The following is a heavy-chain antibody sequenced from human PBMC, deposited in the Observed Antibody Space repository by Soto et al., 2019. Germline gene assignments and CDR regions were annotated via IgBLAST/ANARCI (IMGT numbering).Heavy chain of an antibody. D-gene: IGHD3-22*01. Sequence: SVKVSCKASGGTFSSYAISWVRQAPGQGLEWMGGIIPIFGTANYAQKFQGRVTITADESTSTAYMELSSLRSQDTAVYYCARPTRYYYDSSGQSAWFDPWGQGTLVTVSS. CDR2: IIPIFGTA. CDR1: GGTFSSYA. J-gene: IGHJ5*02. CDR3: ARPTRYYYDSSGQSAWFDP. V-gene: IGHV1-69*13.